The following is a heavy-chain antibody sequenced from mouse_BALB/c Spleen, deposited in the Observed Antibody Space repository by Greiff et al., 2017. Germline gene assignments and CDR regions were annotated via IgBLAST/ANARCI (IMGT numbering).Heavy chain of an antibody. CDR2: IYPGNGDT. V-gene: IGHV1-12*01. CDR1: GYTFTSYN. CDR3: ARGEYGNWVY. D-gene: IGHD2-10*02. J-gene: IGHJ2*01. Sequence: QVQLQQPGAELVKPGASVKMSCKASGYTFTSYNMHWVKQTPGQGLEWIGAIYPGNGDTSYNQKFKGKATLTADKSSSTAYMQLSSLTSEDSAVYYCARGEYGNWVYWGQGTTLTVSS.